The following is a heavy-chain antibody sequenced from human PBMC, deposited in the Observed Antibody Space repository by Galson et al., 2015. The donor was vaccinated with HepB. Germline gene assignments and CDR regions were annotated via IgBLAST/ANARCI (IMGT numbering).Heavy chain of an antibody. D-gene: IGHD3-16*01. CDR1: GFTFSSYS. J-gene: IGHJ4*02. V-gene: IGHV3-21*01. CDR2: ISSSSSYI. CDR3: ARDRRPLGLFDY. Sequence: SLRLSCAASGFTFSSYSMNWVRQAPGKGLEWVSSISSSSSYIYYADSVKGRFTISRDNAKNSLYLQMNSLRAEDTAVYYCARDRRPLGLFDYWGQGTLVTVSS.